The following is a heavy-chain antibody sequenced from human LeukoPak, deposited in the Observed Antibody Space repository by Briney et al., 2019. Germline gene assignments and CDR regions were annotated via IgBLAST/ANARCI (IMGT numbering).Heavy chain of an antibody. CDR1: GFTFDDYA. D-gene: IGHD3-3*01. CDR3: AKAVRSDFWSGSDY. V-gene: IGHV3-9*01. J-gene: IGHJ4*02. Sequence: GGSLRLSCAASGFTFDDYAMHWVRQALGKGLEWVSGISWNSGSIGYADSVKGRFTISRDNAKNSLYLQMNSLRAEDTALYYCAKAVRSDFWSGSDYWGQGTLVTVSS. CDR2: ISWNSGSI.